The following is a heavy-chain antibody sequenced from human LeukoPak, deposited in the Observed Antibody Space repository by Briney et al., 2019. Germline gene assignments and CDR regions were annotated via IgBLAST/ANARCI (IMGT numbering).Heavy chain of an antibody. CDR3: AKDGAVQGVIILDY. CDR1: GFTFSSYG. Sequence: GGTLRLSCAASGFTFSSYGMHWVRKPPGTGLGLVAVVSYDGSKKYYADSVLGRFTISRNNSKNTLYLQMNSLRAEDTAVYYCAKDGAVQGVIILDYWGQGTLVTVSS. V-gene: IGHV3-30*18. CDR2: VSYDGSKK. D-gene: IGHD3-10*01. J-gene: IGHJ4*02.